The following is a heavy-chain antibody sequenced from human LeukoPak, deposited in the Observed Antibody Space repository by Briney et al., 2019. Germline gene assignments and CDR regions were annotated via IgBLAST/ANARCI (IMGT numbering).Heavy chain of an antibody. D-gene: IGHD3-10*01. CDR2: ISYDGSNK. CDR3: AKDGGSGSYILYYFDY. CDR1: GFIFSSYG. V-gene: IGHV3-30*18. J-gene: IGHJ4*02. Sequence: GGSLRLSCAASGFIFSSYGMHWVRQAPGKGLEWVAVISYDGSNKYYADSVKGRFTISRDNSKNTLYLQMNSLRAEDTAVYYCAKDGGSGSYILYYFDYWGQGTLVTVSS.